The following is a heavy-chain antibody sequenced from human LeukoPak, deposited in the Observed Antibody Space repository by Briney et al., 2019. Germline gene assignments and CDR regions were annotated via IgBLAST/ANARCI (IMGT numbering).Heavy chain of an antibody. CDR2: IYTSGSP. J-gene: IGHJ5*02. Sequence: PSETLSLTCTVSGGSISSGSYYWSWIRQPAGKGLEWIGRIYTSGSPNYNPSLKSRVTISVDTSKNQFSLKLSSVTAADTAVYYCAGQFDPWGQGTLVTVSS. V-gene: IGHV4-61*02. CDR1: GGSISSGSYY. CDR3: AGQFDP.